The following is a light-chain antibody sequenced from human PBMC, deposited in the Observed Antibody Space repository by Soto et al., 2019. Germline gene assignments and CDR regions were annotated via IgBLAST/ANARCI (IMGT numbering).Light chain of an antibody. Sequence: DIQMTQSPSTLSASVGDRVTVTCRASQDIRTWLAWYQQTPGKAPNVLIYKASTLESGVPSRFSGSGSGTEFTLAISSMQRDDIATYYCQHYNGFPYTFGQGTKVEIK. CDR3: QHYNGFPYT. CDR1: QDIRTW. CDR2: KAS. J-gene: IGKJ2*01. V-gene: IGKV1-5*03.